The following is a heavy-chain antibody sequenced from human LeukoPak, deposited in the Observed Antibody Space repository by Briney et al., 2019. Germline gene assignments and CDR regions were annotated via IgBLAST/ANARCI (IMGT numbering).Heavy chain of an antibody. CDR2: IIPIFGTA. J-gene: IGHJ4*02. CDR1: GYTFTSYA. CDR3: ARATMTTVTVYFDY. Sequence: SVKVSCKASGYTFTSYAMHWVRQAPGQRLEWMGGIIPIFGTANYAQKFQGRVTITADESTSTAYMELSSLRSEDTAVYYCARATMTTVTVYFDYWGQGTLVTVSS. D-gene: IGHD4-17*01. V-gene: IGHV1-69*13.